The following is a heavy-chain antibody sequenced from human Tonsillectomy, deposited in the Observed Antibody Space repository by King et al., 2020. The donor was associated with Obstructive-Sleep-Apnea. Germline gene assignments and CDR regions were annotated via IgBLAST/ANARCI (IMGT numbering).Heavy chain of an antibody. CDR2: IYYSGST. J-gene: IGHJ4*02. V-gene: IGHV4-31*03. CDR1: GGSISSGGYY. CDR3: ARERIPPYYFDY. D-gene: IGHD2-21*01. Sequence: VQLQESGPGLVKPSQTLSLTCTVSGGSISSGGYYWSWIRQHPGKGLEWIGYIYYSGSTYYNPSLKSRVTISIYTSKNQFSLKRSSVTAADTAVYYCARERIPPYYFDYWGQGTLVTVSS.